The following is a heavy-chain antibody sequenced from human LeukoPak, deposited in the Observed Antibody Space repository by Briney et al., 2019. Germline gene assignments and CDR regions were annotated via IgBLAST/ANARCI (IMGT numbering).Heavy chain of an antibody. CDR1: GGSISSYY. V-gene: IGHV4-59*01. CDR3: ARCDRYGGNTEFLFDY. D-gene: IGHD4-23*01. Sequence: SETLSLTCTVSGGSISSYYWSWIRQPPGKGLEWIGYFYYSGSTNYNPSLKSRVTISVDTSKKQFSLTLSSVTAADTAVYYCARCDRYGGNTEFLFDYWGQGTLVTVSS. CDR2: FYYSGST. J-gene: IGHJ4*02.